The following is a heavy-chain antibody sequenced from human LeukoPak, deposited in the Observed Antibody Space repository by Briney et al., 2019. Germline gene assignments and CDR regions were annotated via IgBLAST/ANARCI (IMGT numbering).Heavy chain of an antibody. CDR2: IYPGDSDT. V-gene: IGHV5-51*01. Sequence: GESLKISCKGSGYSFTSYWIGWVRQMPGKGLEWMGIIYPGDSDTRYSPSFQGQVTISADKSIGTAYLQWSSLKASDTAMYYCARQGDGSGSYYNLDYWGQGTLVTVSS. J-gene: IGHJ4*02. CDR1: GYSFTSYW. D-gene: IGHD3-10*01. CDR3: ARQGDGSGSYYNLDY.